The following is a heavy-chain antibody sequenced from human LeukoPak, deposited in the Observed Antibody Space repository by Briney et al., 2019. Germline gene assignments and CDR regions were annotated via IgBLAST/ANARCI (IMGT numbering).Heavy chain of an antibody. V-gene: IGHV4-59*11. CDR2: ISYSGSI. CDR1: GASISSHY. Sequence: SETLSLTCTVSGASISSHYWSWIRQPPGKGLEWIGYISYSGSINYNPSLRSRVTISVDTSKNQFSLKLSSVTATDTAVYYCARGIPSGSYKYYFDYWGQGALVTVSS. CDR3: ARGIPSGSYKYYFDY. J-gene: IGHJ4*02. D-gene: IGHD1-26*01.